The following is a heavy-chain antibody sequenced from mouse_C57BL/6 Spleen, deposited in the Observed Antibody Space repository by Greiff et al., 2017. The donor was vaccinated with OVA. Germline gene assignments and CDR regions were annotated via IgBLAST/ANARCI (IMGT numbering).Heavy chain of an antibody. CDR3: TTSNYDGSSGYFDY. V-gene: IGHV14-1*01. CDR1: GFTIKDYY. D-gene: IGHD1-1*01. Sequence: EVQLQQSGAELVRPGASVTLSCTASGFTIKDYYMHWVKQRPEQGLEWIGRIDPEDGDTEYAPKFQGKATMTADTSSNTAYLQLSSLTSEDTAVYYCTTSNYDGSSGYFDYWGQGTTLTVSS. CDR2: IDPEDGDT. J-gene: IGHJ2*01.